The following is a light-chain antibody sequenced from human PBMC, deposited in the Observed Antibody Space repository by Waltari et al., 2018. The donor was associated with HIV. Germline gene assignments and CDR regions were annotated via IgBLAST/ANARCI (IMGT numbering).Light chain of an antibody. V-gene: IGLV2-14*01. Sequence: QFALTQPASVSGSPGQSITIPCSGTSSDIGYYNYVSWYQQHPGKAPKLMIYEGSNRPSGISNRFSGSKSGNTASLTISALQAEDEADYFCSSVANSVTLSVLFGGGTKLTVL. J-gene: IGLJ3*02. CDR3: SSVANSVTLSVL. CDR2: EGS. CDR1: SSDIGYYNY.